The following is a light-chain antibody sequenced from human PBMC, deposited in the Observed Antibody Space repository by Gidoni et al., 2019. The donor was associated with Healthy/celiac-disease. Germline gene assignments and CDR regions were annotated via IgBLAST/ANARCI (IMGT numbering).Light chain of an antibody. Sequence: DIQMTQSPSSLSASVGDRVTITCRASQSINSHLNWYQQKAGKAPKLLVYVATSLQSGVPSRFSGSGSGTDYTLTISSLQPEDFATYYCQQSYSTPHTFGQGTKLDIK. J-gene: IGKJ2*01. CDR3: QQSYSTPHT. V-gene: IGKV1-39*01. CDR2: VAT. CDR1: QSINSH.